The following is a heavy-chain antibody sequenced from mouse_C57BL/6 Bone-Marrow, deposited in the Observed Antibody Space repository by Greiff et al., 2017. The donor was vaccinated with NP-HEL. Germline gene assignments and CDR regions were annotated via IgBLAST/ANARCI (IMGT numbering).Heavy chain of an antibody. V-gene: IGHV14-4*01. Sequence: VQLKQSGAELVRPGASVKLSCTASGFTIKDDYMHWVKQRPEQGLEWIGWIDPENGDTEYASKFQGKATITADTSSNTAYLQLSSLTSEDIAVYYCTSLLSLFAYWGQGTLVTVSA. J-gene: IGHJ3*01. CDR1: GFTIKDDY. CDR2: IDPENGDT. CDR3: TSLLSLFAY. D-gene: IGHD1-1*02.